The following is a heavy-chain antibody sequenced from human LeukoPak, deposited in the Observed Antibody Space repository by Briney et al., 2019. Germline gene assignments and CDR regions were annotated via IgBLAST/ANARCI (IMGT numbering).Heavy chain of an antibody. J-gene: IGHJ4*02. CDR3: ARESIGGYDFYTDY. CDR1: GYTFTGYY. CDR2: INPNSGGT. Sequence: GASVKVSCKASGYTFTGYYMHWVRQAPGQGLEWMGWINPNSGGTNYAQKFQGRVTMTRDTSISTAYMELSRLRSDDTAVYYCARESIGGYDFYTDYWGQGTLVTVSS. V-gene: IGHV1-2*02. D-gene: IGHD3-3*01.